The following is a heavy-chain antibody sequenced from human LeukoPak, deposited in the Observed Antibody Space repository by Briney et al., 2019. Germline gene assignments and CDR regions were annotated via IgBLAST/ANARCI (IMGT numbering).Heavy chain of an antibody. J-gene: IGHJ4*02. D-gene: IGHD3-3*01. Sequence: GGSLRLSCAASGFTFSSYGMHWVRQAPGKGLEWVAFIRYDGSNKYYADSVKGRFTISRDNAKNSLYLQMNSLRAEDTAVYYCARDRTIFGVVTNDYWGQGTLVTVSS. V-gene: IGHV3-30*02. CDR3: ARDRTIFGVVTNDY. CDR2: IRYDGSNK. CDR1: GFTFSSYG.